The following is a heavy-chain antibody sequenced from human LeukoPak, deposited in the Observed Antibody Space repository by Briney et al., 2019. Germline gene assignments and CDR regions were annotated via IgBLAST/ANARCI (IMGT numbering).Heavy chain of an antibody. J-gene: IGHJ4*02. D-gene: IGHD2-2*03. CDR3: ATLDSTFDY. CDR1: GGSINSHS. Sequence: PSETLSLTCTVPGGSINSHSWSWIRQPPGKGLEWIGYIYYTGSTTYNPSLKSPVTISVDMSKNQFSLNLSSVTAADTAVYYCATLDSTFDYWGQGTLVTVSS. CDR2: IYYTGST. V-gene: IGHV4-59*08.